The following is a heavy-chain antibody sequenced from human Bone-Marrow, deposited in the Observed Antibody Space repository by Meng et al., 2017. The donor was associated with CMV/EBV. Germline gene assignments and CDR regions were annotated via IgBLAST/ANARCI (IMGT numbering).Heavy chain of an antibody. Sequence: GESLKISCAASGFTFISYSMNWVRQAPGKGLEWVSSISSSSSYIYYADSVKGRFTISRDNAKNSLYLQMNSLRAEDTAVYYCAREERYYDILTGYYFGGRYYYYGMDVWGQGTTVTVSS. J-gene: IGHJ6*02. D-gene: IGHD3-9*01. CDR3: AREERYYDILTGYYFGGRYYYYGMDV. CDR2: ISSSSSYI. CDR1: GFTFISYS. V-gene: IGHV3-21*01.